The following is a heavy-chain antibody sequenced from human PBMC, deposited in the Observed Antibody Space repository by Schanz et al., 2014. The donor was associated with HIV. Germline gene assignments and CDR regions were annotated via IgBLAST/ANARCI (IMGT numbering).Heavy chain of an antibody. CDR3: ARASFDTNSTNSIIHGMDV. CDR1: GFTFSSYS. V-gene: IGHV3-48*02. Sequence: EVQLLESGGGLVQPGGSLRLSCAASGFTFSSYSMNWVRQAPGKGLEWISYISSSGRTIYYADSVKGRFTISRDNAKNSLYLQMNSLRDEDTAVYYCARASFDTNSTNSIIHGMDVWGQGTTVTVSS. CDR2: ISSSGRTI. J-gene: IGHJ6*02. D-gene: IGHD2-2*02.